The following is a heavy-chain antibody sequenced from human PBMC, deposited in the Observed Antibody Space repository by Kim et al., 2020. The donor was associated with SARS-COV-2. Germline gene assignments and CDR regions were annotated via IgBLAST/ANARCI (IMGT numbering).Heavy chain of an antibody. CDR2: IYPGDSDT. D-gene: IGHD6-13*01. CDR3: ARHRYSSSWPYYYYGMDV. Sequence: GESLKISCEGSGYSFTSYWIGWVRQMPGKGLEWMRIIYPGDSDTRYSPSFQGQVTISADKSISTAYLQWSSLKASDTAMYYCARHRYSSSWPYYYYGMDVWGQGTTVTVSS. V-gene: IGHV5-51*01. CDR1: GYSFTSYW. J-gene: IGHJ6*02.